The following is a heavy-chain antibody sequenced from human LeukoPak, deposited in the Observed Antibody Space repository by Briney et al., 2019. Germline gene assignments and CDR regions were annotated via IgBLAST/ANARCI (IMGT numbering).Heavy chain of an antibody. V-gene: IGHV5-51*01. CDR1: GYSFTNYW. Sequence: GESLKISCKGSGYSFTNYWIGWVRQMPGKGLEWMGIIYPGDSDTRYSPSFQGQVTISADKSISTAYLQWSSLKASDTAMYYCARQGCSSTSCYPPGAFDIWGQGTMVTVSS. CDR3: ARQGCSSTSCYPPGAFDI. CDR2: IYPGDSDT. J-gene: IGHJ3*02. D-gene: IGHD2-2*01.